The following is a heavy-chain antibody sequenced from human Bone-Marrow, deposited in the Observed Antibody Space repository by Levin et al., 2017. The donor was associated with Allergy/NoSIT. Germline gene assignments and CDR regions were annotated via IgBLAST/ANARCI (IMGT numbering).Heavy chain of an antibody. CDR3: AQIFPTRGGDAFNI. Sequence: GGSLRLSCSPSGFTFSSYSMAWARQAPGKGLEWISSISTGSRSIHFADSMKGRFTISRDNAKNVLYLQMNSLRAEDTALYYCAQIFPTRGGDAFNIWGQGTMVTVSS. CDR1: GFTFSSYS. D-gene: IGHD2/OR15-2a*01. CDR2: ISTGSRSI. J-gene: IGHJ3*02. V-gene: IGHV3-21*06.